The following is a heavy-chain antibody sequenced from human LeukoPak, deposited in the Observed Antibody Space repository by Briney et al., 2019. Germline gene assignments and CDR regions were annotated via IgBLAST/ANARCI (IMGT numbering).Heavy chain of an antibody. CDR1: GFTFSSYG. Sequence: GSLRLSCAASGFTFSSYGMHWVRQPPGKGLEWIGSIYYSGSTYYNPSLKSRVTISVDTSKNQFSLKLSSVTAADTAVYYCASGRYNWNDAGGDNWFDPWGQGTLVTVSS. V-gene: IGHV4-39*07. CDR2: IYYSGST. CDR3: ASGRYNWNDAGGDNWFDP. J-gene: IGHJ5*02. D-gene: IGHD1-20*01.